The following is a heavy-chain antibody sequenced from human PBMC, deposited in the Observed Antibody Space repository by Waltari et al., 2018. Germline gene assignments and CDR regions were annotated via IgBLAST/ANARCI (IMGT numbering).Heavy chain of an antibody. CDR2: ISGSGGST. D-gene: IGHD6-13*01. Sequence: EVQLLESGGGLVQPGGSLRLSCAASGFTFSSYAMSWVRPAPGTGLAWVSAISGSGGSTYYADSVKGRFTISRDNSKNTLYLQMNSLRAEDTAVYYCAKSGSNLLAAAEWVPDYWGQGTLVTVSS. CDR3: AKSGSNLLAAAEWVPDY. CDR1: GFTFSSYA. J-gene: IGHJ4*02. V-gene: IGHV3-23*01.